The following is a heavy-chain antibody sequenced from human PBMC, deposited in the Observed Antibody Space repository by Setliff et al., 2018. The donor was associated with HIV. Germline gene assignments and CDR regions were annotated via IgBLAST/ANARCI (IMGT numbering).Heavy chain of an antibody. J-gene: IGHJ3*02. D-gene: IGHD3-16*01. V-gene: IGHV3-30*02. CDR1: GFTFSSYG. Sequence: GGSLRLSCAASGFTFSSYGMHWVRQAPGKGLEWVAFIRYDGSNKYYAESVKGRFTISKDNSKNTLYLQMSSLRDEDTAVYYCAKVFLFGIDVFDIWGQGTMVTVSS. CDR3: AKVFLFGIDVFDI. CDR2: IRYDGSNK.